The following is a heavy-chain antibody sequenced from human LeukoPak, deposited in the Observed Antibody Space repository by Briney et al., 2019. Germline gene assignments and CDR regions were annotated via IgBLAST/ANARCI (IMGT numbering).Heavy chain of an antibody. D-gene: IGHD3-3*01. J-gene: IGHJ3*02. CDR2: INPNSGGT. Sequence: ASVKVSCKASGYTFTGYYMHWVRQAPGQGLEWMGWINPNSGGTNYAQKFQGRVTMTRDTSISTAYMELSRLRSDDTAVYYCARAPLYDFWSGYYGVDAFDIWGQGTMVTVSS. CDR3: ARAPLYDFWSGYYGVDAFDI. CDR1: GYTFTGYY. V-gene: IGHV1-2*02.